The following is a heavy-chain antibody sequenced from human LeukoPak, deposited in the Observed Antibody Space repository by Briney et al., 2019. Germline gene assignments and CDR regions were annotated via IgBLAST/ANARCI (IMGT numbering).Heavy chain of an antibody. V-gene: IGHV3-23*01. CDR2: ISGSGGST. J-gene: IGHJ4*02. CDR3: AKTGTPWYYFDY. D-gene: IGHD6-13*01. CDR1: GFTFSSYA. Sequence: RGSLRLSCAASGFTFSSYAMSWVRQAPGKGLEGVSAISGSGGSTYYADSVKGRFTISRDNSKNTLYLQMNSLRAEDTAVYYCAKTGTPWYYFDYWGQGTLVTVSS.